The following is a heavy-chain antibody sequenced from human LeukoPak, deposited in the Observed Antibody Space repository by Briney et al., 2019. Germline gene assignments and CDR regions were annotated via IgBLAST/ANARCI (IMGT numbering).Heavy chain of an antibody. Sequence: RPGGSLRLSCAASGFTFDDYGMSWVRQAPGKVLEWVSGINWNGGSTGYADSVKGRFTISRDNAKNSLYLQMNSLRAEDTAFYYCARAHCSGGSCYTDYWGQGTLVTVSS. CDR2: INWNGGST. CDR3: ARAHCSGGSCYTDY. V-gene: IGHV3-20*04. J-gene: IGHJ4*02. CDR1: GFTFDDYG. D-gene: IGHD2-15*01.